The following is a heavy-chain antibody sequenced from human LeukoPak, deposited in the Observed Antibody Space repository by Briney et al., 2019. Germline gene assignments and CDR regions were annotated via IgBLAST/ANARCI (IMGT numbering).Heavy chain of an antibody. J-gene: IGHJ4*02. CDR1: GFTFSSYG. CDR3: ARSRCSGGSCYGLDY. CDR2: ISGSGGST. Sequence: GGTLRLSCAASGFTFSSYGMSWVRQAPGKGLEWVSAISGSGGSTYYADSVKGRFTISRDNSKNTLYLQMNSLRAEDTAVYYCARSRCSGGSCYGLDYWGQGTLVTVSS. D-gene: IGHD2-15*01. V-gene: IGHV3-23*01.